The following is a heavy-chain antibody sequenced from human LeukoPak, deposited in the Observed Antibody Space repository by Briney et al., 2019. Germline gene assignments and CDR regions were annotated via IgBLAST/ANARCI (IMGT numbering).Heavy chain of an antibody. CDR3: TRDLEVTAGGRVPIGY. J-gene: IGHJ4*02. D-gene: IGHD2-21*02. Sequence: SLRLSCAASGFTFSDYYMSWFRQAPGKGLEWVGFIRSKAYGGTTEYAASVKGRFTISRDDSKSIAHLQMNSLKTEDTAVYYCTRDLEVTAGGRVPIGYWGQGTLVTVSS. CDR1: GFTFSDYY. CDR2: IRSKAYGGTT. V-gene: IGHV3-49*03.